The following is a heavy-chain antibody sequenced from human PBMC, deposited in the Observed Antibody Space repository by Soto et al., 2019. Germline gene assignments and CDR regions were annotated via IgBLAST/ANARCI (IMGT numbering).Heavy chain of an antibody. CDR2: IYDSGTT. Sequence: QLQLQESGSGLVKPSQTLSLTCAVSGGTISSGDYSWSWIRQPPGKGLEWIGYIYDSGTTSYNPPLKSRVTISLDRSKNQLSLKLSSVPAADTAVYYCARGGTVAHNDAFDIWGQGTMVTVSS. D-gene: IGHD4-17*01. CDR3: ARGGTVAHNDAFDI. J-gene: IGHJ3*02. V-gene: IGHV4-30-2*01. CDR1: GGTISSGDYS.